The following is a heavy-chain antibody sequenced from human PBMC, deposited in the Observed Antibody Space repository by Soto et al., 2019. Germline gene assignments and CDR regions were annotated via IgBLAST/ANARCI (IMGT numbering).Heavy chain of an antibody. Sequence: PSETLCLTCIVSGGTITSYHWSWIRQFPEHGLEWIGCTSYTGSTNYTASFQSGVTISIETWKNQSSLKIPLMTAADTAVHYWGKDMHGGFTHYLEPRGPRTLVT. V-gene: IGHV4-59*13. CDR3: GKDMHGGFTHYLEP. D-gene: IGHD2-15*01. CDR1: GGTITSYH. CDR2: TSYTGST. J-gene: IGHJ1*01.